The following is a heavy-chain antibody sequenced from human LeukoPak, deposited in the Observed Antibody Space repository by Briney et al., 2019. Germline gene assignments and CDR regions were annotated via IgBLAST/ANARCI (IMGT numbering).Heavy chain of an antibody. CDR2: ITSSSAYI. CDR1: GFTFRNYA. V-gene: IGHV3-21*01. CDR3: ARDPVGAHVRRAFDI. J-gene: IGHJ3*02. Sequence: PGGSLRLSCAASGFTFRNYAMNWVRQAPGKGLEWVSSITSSSAYIYDADSVKGRFTISRDNAKNSLYLQMNSLRAEDTAVYYCARDPVGAHVRRAFDIWGQGTTVTVSS. D-gene: IGHD1-26*01.